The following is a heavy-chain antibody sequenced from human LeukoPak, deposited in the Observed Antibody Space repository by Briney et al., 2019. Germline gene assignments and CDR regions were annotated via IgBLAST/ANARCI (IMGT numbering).Heavy chain of an antibody. D-gene: IGHD3-22*01. V-gene: IGHV1-24*01. CDR3: ATQLSSGWPLRHLPFDY. Sequence: ASVKVSCKVSGYTLTELSMHRVRQAPGKGLEWMGGYDPADGETIYAQKFQGRVTMTEDTSTDTAYMELSSLRSEDTAVYYCATQLSSGWPLRHLPFDYWGQGTLVTVSS. J-gene: IGHJ4*02. CDR2: YDPADGET. CDR1: GYTLTELS.